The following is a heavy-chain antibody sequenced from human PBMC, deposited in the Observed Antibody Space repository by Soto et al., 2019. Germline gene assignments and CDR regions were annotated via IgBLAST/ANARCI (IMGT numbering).Heavy chain of an antibody. J-gene: IGHJ6*02. Sequence: GGSLRLSCAASGFTFSSYGMHWVRQAPGKGLEWVAVISGSGGSTYYADSVKGRFTISRDNSKNTLYLQMNSLRAEDTAVYYCAKDHGYSSFYYYYGMDGWGQGTTDTVSS. CDR3: AKDHGYSSFYYYYGMDG. V-gene: IGHV3-23*01. CDR2: ISGSGGST. D-gene: IGHD6-19*01. CDR1: GFTFSSYG.